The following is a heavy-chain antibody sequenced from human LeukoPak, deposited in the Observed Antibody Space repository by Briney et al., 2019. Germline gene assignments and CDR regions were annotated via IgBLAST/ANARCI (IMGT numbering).Heavy chain of an antibody. CDR2: ISYDGSNK. D-gene: IGHD1-14*01. V-gene: IGHV3-30*04. Sequence: GGSLRLSCAASGFTFSSYAMHWVRQAPGKGLEWVAVISYDGSNKYYADSVKGRFTISRDNSKNTLYLQMNSLRVEDTAVYYCAREGREMTGFDYWGQGTLVTVSP. CDR1: GFTFSSYA. J-gene: IGHJ4*02. CDR3: AREGREMTGFDY.